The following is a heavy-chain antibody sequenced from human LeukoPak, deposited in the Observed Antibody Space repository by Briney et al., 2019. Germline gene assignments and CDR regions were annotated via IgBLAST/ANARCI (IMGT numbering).Heavy chain of an antibody. J-gene: IGHJ4*02. CDR3: AQGHYYGSGSYYNFPGY. V-gene: IGHV1-69*04. D-gene: IGHD3-10*01. CDR2: IIPILGIA. Sequence: ASVKVSCKASGGTFSSYAISWVRQAPGQGLEWMGRIIPILGIANYAQKFQGRVTITADKSTSTAYMELSSLRSEDTAVYYCAQGHYYGSGSYYNFPGYWGQGTLVTVSS. CDR1: GGTFSSYA.